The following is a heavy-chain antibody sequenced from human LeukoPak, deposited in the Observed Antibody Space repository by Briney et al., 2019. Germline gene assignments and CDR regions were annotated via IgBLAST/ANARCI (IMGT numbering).Heavy chain of an antibody. CDR1: DYSISSGYGYY. CDR3: ATLVSTRYYFDY. CDR2: IYHSGIT. D-gene: IGHD5/OR15-5a*01. V-gene: IGHV4-38-2*02. J-gene: IGHJ4*02. Sequence: QASETLSLTCTVSDYSISSGYGYYWGWIRQPPGKGLEWIGNIYHSGITYYNHFNSSLKSRVTISIDTSKNQFSLRLTSVTAADTAVYFCATLVSTRYYFDYWGQGTLVTVSS.